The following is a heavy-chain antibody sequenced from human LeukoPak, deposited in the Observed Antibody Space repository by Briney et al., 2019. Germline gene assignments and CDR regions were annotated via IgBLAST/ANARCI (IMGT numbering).Heavy chain of an antibody. J-gene: IGHJ4*02. CDR1: GYTFTDLT. CDR3: TTAKELYGISGDYPFDY. CDR2: FDLDETEA. D-gene: IGHD3-22*01. V-gene: IGHV1-24*01. Sequence: GASGTLSFTFSGYTFTDLTIHWVRQAPGPGLEWMGGFDLDETEARYAQKFHGRATMTDDTSADTTSMQIRRLRPEHTAVSYCTTAKELYGISGDYPFDYWGQGTLVTVSS.